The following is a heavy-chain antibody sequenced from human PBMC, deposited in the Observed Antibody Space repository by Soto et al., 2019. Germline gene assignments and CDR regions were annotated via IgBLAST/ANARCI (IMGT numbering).Heavy chain of an antibody. CDR1: GFTFSSYA. V-gene: IGHV3-23*01. D-gene: IGHD3-3*01. CDR3: ANGPLYDFWSGSSQFDP. CDR2: ISGSGGST. Sequence: GGSLRLSCAASGFTFSSYAMSWVRQAPGKGLEWVSAISGSGGSTYYADSVKGRFTISRDNSKNTLYLQMNSLRAEDTAVYYCANGPLYDFWSGSSQFDPWGQGTLVTVSS. J-gene: IGHJ5*02.